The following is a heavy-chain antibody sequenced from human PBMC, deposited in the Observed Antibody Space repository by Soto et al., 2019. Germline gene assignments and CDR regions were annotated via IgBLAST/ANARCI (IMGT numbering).Heavy chain of an antibody. J-gene: IGHJ6*02. CDR1: GYTFTSYG. Sequence: ASVKVSCKASGYTFTSYGISWVRQAPGQGLEWMGWISAYNGNTNYAQKLQGRVTMTTNTSTSKAYMELRSLRSDDTAVYYCARDGSYTGTTSVQRLYYYYGMDVWGQGTTVTVSS. D-gene: IGHD1-7*01. V-gene: IGHV1-18*01. CDR3: ARDGSYTGTTSVQRLYYYYGMDV. CDR2: ISAYNGNT.